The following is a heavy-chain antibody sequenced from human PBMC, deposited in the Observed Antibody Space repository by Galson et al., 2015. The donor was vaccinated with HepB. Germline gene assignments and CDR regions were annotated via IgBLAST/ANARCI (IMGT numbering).Heavy chain of an antibody. CDR3: KLEGDPYYYYYMDV. D-gene: IGHD3-16*01. J-gene: IGHJ6*03. CDR1: GFTFSGSA. CDR2: IRSKANSYAT. Sequence: SLRLSCAASGFTFSGSAMHWVRQASGKGLEWVGRIRSKANSYATAYAASVKGRFTISRDDSKNTAYLQMNSLKTEDTAVYYCKLEGDPYYYYYMDVWGKGTTVTVSS. V-gene: IGHV3-73*01.